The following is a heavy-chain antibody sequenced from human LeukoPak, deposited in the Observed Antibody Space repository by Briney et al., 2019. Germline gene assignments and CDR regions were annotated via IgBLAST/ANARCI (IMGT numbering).Heavy chain of an antibody. D-gene: IGHD3-22*01. V-gene: IGHV3-9*01. J-gene: IGHJ4*02. CDR2: ISWNSGSI. Sequence: GGSLRLSCAASGFTFDDYAMHWVRHAPGKGLEWVSGISWNSGSIGYADSVKGRFTISRDNAKNSLYLQMNSLRAEDTALYYCAKDMAYYYDSSGHIDYWGQGTLVTVSS. CDR1: GFTFDDYA. CDR3: AKDMAYYYDSSGHIDY.